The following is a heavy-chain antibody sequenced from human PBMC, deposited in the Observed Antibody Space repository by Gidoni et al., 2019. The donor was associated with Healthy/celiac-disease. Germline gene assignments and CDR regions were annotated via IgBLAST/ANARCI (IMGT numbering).Heavy chain of an antibody. J-gene: IGHJ2*01. CDR1: GFTFSSYW. V-gene: IGHV3-7*05. Sequence: EVQLVESGGGLVQPGGSLRLSCAAAGFTFSSYWMSWVRQAPGKGLEWVANIKQDGSEKYYVDSVKGRFTISRDNAKDSLYLQMNSLRAEDTAVYYCARDGSSFRWYFDLWGRGTLVTVSS. CDR3: ARDGSSFRWYFDL. D-gene: IGHD6-13*01. CDR2: IKQDGSEK.